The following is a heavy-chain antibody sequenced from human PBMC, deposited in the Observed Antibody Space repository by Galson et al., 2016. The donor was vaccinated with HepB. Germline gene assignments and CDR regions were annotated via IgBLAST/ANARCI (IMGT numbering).Heavy chain of an antibody. V-gene: IGHV3-74*01. Sequence: LRLSCAASGFTFSTYWMHWVRQAPGKGLVWVARIKDDGSSTSYADSVKGRFTISRDNAKNTLYLQMNSLRAEDTAVYYCARAQHHVLRFLEWLLWSAFDIWGQGTMVTVSS. CDR1: GFTFSTYW. D-gene: IGHD3-3*01. CDR2: IKDDGSST. J-gene: IGHJ3*02. CDR3: ARAQHHVLRFLEWLLWSAFDI.